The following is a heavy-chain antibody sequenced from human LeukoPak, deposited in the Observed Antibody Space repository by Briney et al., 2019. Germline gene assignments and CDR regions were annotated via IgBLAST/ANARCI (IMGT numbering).Heavy chain of an antibody. V-gene: IGHV3-74*01. CDR2: INSDGSST. CDR1: GFTFSSYW. D-gene: IGHD3-10*01. CDR3: ARGRYYGSGSYYKGPY. J-gene: IGHJ4*02. Sequence: TGGSLRLSCAASGFTFSSYWMHWVRQAPGKGLVWVSRINSDGSSTSYADSVKGRFTISRDNAKNTLYLQMNSLRAEDTAVYYCARGRYYGSGSYYKGPYWGQGTLVTVSS.